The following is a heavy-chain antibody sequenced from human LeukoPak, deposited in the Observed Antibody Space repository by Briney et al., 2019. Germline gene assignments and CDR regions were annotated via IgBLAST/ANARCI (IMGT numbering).Heavy chain of an antibody. CDR3: ARGVDYHYYYYMDF. CDR2: IKQDGSEK. CDR1: GFTFRSYW. V-gene: IGHV3-7*01. J-gene: IGHJ6*03. Sequence: GGSLRLSCAASGFTFRSYWMTWVRQAPGKGLEWVANIKQDGSEKHYVDSVKGRFTISRDNAKRSLYLQMNSLRAEDTAVFYCARGVDYHYYYYMDFWGKGTTVTVSS.